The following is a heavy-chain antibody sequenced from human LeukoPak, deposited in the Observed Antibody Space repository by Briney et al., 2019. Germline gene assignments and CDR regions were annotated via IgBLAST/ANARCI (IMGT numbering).Heavy chain of an antibody. V-gene: IGHV3-73*01. CDR1: GFTFSAST. CDR2: IRSKPNSYAT. J-gene: IGHJ4*02. D-gene: IGHD5-18*01. CDR3: TTVDTIMV. Sequence: PGGSLRLSCAASGFTFSASTMHWVRQASGKGLELVGRIRSKPNSYATAYAASVKGRFTISRDDSKNTAYLQMNSLETEDTAVYYCTTVDTIMVWGQGTLVTVSS.